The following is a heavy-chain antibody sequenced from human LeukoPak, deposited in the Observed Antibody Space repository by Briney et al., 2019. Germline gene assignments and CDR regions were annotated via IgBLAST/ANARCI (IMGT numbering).Heavy chain of an antibody. CDR1: GGSFSGYY. Sequence: PSETLSLTCAVYGGSFSGYYWSWIRQPPGKGLEWIGEINHSGSTNYNPSLKSRVTISVDTSKNRFSLKLSSVTAADTAVYYCASYLSYYYGSGSYPFDYWGQGTLVTVSS. CDR2: INHSGST. J-gene: IGHJ4*02. V-gene: IGHV4-34*01. D-gene: IGHD3-10*01. CDR3: ASYLSYYYGSGSYPFDY.